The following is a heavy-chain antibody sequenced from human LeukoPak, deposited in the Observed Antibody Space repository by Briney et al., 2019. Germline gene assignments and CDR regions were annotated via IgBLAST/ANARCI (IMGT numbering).Heavy chain of an antibody. Sequence: PGGSLRLSCAASGFTFSSYSMNWVRQAPGKGLEWVSYISSSSSTIYYADSVKGRFTISRDNAKNSLYLQMNSLRDEDTAVYYCARDPRAYCGGDCYSGLDYWGQGTLVTVSS. CDR1: GFTFSSYS. D-gene: IGHD2-21*02. J-gene: IGHJ4*02. V-gene: IGHV3-48*02. CDR3: ARDPRAYCGGDCYSGLDY. CDR2: ISSSSSTI.